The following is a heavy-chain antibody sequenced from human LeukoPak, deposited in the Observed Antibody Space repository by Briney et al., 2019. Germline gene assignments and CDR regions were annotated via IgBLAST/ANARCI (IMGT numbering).Heavy chain of an antibody. CDR3: ARALLYSSGWYAGY. V-gene: IGHV1-3*01. J-gene: IGHJ4*02. CDR1: GYTFTSYA. D-gene: IGHD6-19*01. CDR2: INAGNGNT. Sequence: GASVKVSYKASGYTFTSYAMHWVRQAPGQRLEWMGWINAGNGNTKYSQKFQGRVTITRDTSASTAYMELSSLRSEDTAVYYCARALLYSSGWYAGYWGQGTLVTVSS.